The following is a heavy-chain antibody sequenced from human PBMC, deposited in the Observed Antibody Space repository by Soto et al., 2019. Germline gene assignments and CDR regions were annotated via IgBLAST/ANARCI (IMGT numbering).Heavy chain of an antibody. CDR1: GGSISSSSSY. Sequence: SETLSLTCTVSGGSISSSSSYWGWIRQPPGKGLEWIGTIYSGSTYYNPSLKSRVTISVDTSKNQFSLKLSSVAAADTAIYFCATTRGIAVGGSFDYWGQGTLVTVS. J-gene: IGHJ4*02. CDR3: ATTRGIAVGGSFDY. D-gene: IGHD6-13*01. V-gene: IGHV4-39*01. CDR2: IYSGST.